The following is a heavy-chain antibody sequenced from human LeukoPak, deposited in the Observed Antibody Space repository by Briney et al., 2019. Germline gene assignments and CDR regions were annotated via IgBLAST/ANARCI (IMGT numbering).Heavy chain of an antibody. J-gene: IGHJ4*02. CDR3: ARVNNYYDSSGYSQDFDY. V-gene: IGHV4-34*01. CDR1: GGSISSYY. D-gene: IGHD3-22*01. Sequence: SETLSLTCTVSGGSISSYYWSWIRQPPGKGLEWIGEINHSGSTNYNPSLKSRVTISVDTSKNQFSLKLSSVTAADTAVYYCARVNNYYDSSGYSQDFDYWGQGTLSPSPQ. CDR2: INHSGST.